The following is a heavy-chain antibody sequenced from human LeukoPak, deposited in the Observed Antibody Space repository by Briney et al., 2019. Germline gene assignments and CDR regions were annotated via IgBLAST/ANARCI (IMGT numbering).Heavy chain of an antibody. D-gene: IGHD6-13*01. V-gene: IGHV3-64D*06. CDR1: GFTFSSYA. Sequence: GGSLGLSCSASGFTFSSYAMHWVRQAPGKGLEYVSAISSNGGSTYYADSVKGRFTISRDNSKNTLYLQISSLRAEDTAVYYCVKDRARGIAAAGSGDYWGQGTLVTVSS. CDR3: VKDRARGIAAAGSGDY. J-gene: IGHJ4*02. CDR2: ISSNGGST.